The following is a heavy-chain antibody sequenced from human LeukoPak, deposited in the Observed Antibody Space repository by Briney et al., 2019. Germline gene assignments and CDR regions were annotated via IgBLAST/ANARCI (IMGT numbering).Heavy chain of an antibody. CDR1: GFTVSSNY. Sequence: PGGSLRLSCVASGFTVSSNYMIWVRQAPGKGLEWVSIIYTGGSTHYADSVKGRFTSTRDNSKNTLFLQMNSLRAEDTAVYYCAKRGSQVGVNWFDPWGQGTLVTVSS. CDR2: IYTGGST. V-gene: IGHV3-53*01. CDR3: AKRGSQVGVNWFDP. D-gene: IGHD3-10*01. J-gene: IGHJ5*02.